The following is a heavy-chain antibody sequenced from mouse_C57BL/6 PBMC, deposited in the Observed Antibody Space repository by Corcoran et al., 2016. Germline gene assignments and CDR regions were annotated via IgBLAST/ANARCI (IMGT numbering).Heavy chain of an antibody. Sequence: QVQLQQSGAELVKPGASVKISCKASGYAFSSYWMNWVKQRPGKGLERIGQIYPGDGDTNYNGKFKGKATLTADKSSSTAYMQLSSLTSEDSAVYFCARRVLRGYAMDYWGQGTSVTVSS. CDR2: IYPGDGDT. CDR3: ARRVLRGYAMDY. V-gene: IGHV1-80*01. J-gene: IGHJ4*01. D-gene: IGHD2-14*01. CDR1: GYAFSSYW.